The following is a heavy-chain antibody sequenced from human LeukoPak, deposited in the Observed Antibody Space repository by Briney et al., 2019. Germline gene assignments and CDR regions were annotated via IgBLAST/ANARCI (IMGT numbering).Heavy chain of an antibody. V-gene: IGHV3-7*01. CDR2: IKQDGSEK. CDR3: ARVDRQRNNDY. CDR1: GFTFSSYW. Sequence: GGSLRLSCAASGFTFSSYWMSWVRQAPGKGLEWVANIKQDGSEKYYVDSVKGRFTISRDNAKNSLYLQVNSLRAEDTAVYYCARVDRQRNNDYWGQGTLVTVSS. J-gene: IGHJ4*02. D-gene: IGHD1/OR15-1a*01.